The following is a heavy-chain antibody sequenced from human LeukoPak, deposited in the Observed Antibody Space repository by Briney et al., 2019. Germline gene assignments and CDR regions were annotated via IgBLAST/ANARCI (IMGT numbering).Heavy chain of an antibody. CDR3: ARELAVAGRNYYYYGMDV. V-gene: IGHV1-69*06. CDR2: IIPIFGTA. D-gene: IGHD6-19*01. Sequence: SVKVSCKASGGTFSSYAISWVRQAPGQELEWMGGIIPIFGTANYAQKFQGRVTITADKSTSTAYMELSSLRSADTAVYYCARELAVAGRNYYYYGMDVWGKGTTVTVSS. CDR1: GGTFSSYA. J-gene: IGHJ6*04.